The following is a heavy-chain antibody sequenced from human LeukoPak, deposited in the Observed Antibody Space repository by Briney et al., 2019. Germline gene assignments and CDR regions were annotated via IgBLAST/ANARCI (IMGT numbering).Heavy chain of an antibody. V-gene: IGHV3-48*03. CDR3: AVATIKDYFDY. CDR1: GFPFSSYE. J-gene: IGHJ4*02. D-gene: IGHD5-24*01. Sequence: GALRLSCAASGFPFSSYEMNWVRQAPGKGLEWVSYISSSGSTIYYADSVKGRFTISRDNAKNSLYLQMNSLRAEDTAVYYCAVATIKDYFDYWGQGTLVTVSS. CDR2: ISSSGSTI.